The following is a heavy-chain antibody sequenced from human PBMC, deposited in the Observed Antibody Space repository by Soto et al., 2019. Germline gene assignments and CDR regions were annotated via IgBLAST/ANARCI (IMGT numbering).Heavy chain of an antibody. CDR3: ARGGRGSCLYCLYYFDL. J-gene: IGHJ4*02. CDR2: IYHTGST. V-gene: IGHV4-59*01. CDR1: AGSLSNYY. Sequence: QVQLQESGPGLVKPSETLSLTCSVSAGSLSNYYWTWIRQSPGKGLEWIGEIYHTGSTKYNPSLKSRVAISVAMSKNQFSLTLSSVTPADTAVYYCARGGRGSCLYCLYYFDLWGQGTLITVSS. D-gene: IGHD3-16*01.